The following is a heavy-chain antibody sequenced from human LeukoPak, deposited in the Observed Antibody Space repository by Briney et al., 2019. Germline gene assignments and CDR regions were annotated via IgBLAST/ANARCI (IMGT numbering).Heavy chain of an antibody. CDR2: ISSSGGTI. Sequence: GGSLRLSCAASGFTFRDYGMSWVRQAPGKGLEWVSYISSSGGTIYYADSVKGRFTISRDNAKNSLYLQMNSLRAEDTAVYYCARAAYCGGDCYSISSHFDYWGQGTLVTVSS. D-gene: IGHD2-21*02. J-gene: IGHJ4*02. CDR3: ARAAYCGGDCYSISSHFDY. V-gene: IGHV3-11*04. CDR1: GFTFRDYG.